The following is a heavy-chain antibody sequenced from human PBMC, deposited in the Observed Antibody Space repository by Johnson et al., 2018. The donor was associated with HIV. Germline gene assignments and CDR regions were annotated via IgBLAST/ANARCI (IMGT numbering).Heavy chain of an antibody. CDR3: ARGPYCSRSGCYGSGTYSSAVDI. Sequence: QMLLVESGGGLVKPGGSLRLSCAASGFTFSDYYMSWIRQAPGKGLECVSYITSSGRTTYYADSVKGRFTISRDNAKNSLYLQMNSLRAEDTALYYCARGPYCSRSGCYGSGTYSSAVDIWGQGTMVTVSS. CDR1: GFTFSDYY. D-gene: IGHD2-2*01. CDR2: ITSSGRTT. J-gene: IGHJ3*02. V-gene: IGHV3-11*01.